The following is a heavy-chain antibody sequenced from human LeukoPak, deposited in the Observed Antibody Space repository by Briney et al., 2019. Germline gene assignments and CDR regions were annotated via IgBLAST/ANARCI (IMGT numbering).Heavy chain of an antibody. Sequence: SETLSLTCAVYGGSFSGYYWSWIRQPPGKGLEWIGEINHSGSTNYNPSLKSRVTISVDTSKKQFSLKLSSVTAADTAVYYCARDSSWSGIDYWGQGTLVTVSS. CDR2: INHSGST. J-gene: IGHJ4*02. CDR3: ARDSSWSGIDY. CDR1: GGSFSGYY. V-gene: IGHV4-34*01. D-gene: IGHD6-13*01.